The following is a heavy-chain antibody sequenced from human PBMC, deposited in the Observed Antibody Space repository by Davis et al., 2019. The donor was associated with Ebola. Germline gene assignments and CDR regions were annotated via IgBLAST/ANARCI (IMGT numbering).Heavy chain of an antibody. CDR2: IYYSGST. CDR1: GGSISRGGSY. Sequence: PLETLSLTCTVSGGSISRGGSYWTWTRQHPGKGLEWIGYIYYSGSTYYKPSLKSRVTISLDTSKNQFSLNLYSVTAADTAVYYCARDLRYDSSGYDYYFYMDVWGKGTTVTVSS. V-gene: IGHV4-31*03. CDR3: ARDLRYDSSGYDYYFYMDV. D-gene: IGHD3-22*01. J-gene: IGHJ6*03.